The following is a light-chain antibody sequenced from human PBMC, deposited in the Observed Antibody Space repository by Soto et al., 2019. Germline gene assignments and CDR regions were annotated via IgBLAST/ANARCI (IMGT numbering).Light chain of an antibody. CDR1: QSVSSY. J-gene: IGKJ5*01. CDR2: DAS. V-gene: IGKV3-11*01. CDR3: QQRSNWIT. Sequence: EIVLTQSPATLSLSPGERATLSCRASQSVSSYLAWYQQKPGQAPRLLIYDASNRATGIPARFSGSGSGTDFTLTSSSLEPEDFAGYYCQQRSNWITFGQGTRLEIK.